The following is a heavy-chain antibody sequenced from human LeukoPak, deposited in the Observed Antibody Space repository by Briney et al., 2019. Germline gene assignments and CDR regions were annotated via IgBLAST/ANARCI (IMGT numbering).Heavy chain of an antibody. CDR3: ARVAADSVNYFDY. Sequence: GGSLRLSCAASEFAFSTYNMNWVRQAPGKGLEWVSYISTGSSTTYYADSVKGRFTISRDNVENLLYLQMNSLRDEDTAVYYCARVAADSVNYFDYWGQGTLVTVSS. J-gene: IGHJ4*02. V-gene: IGHV3-48*02. D-gene: IGHD6-25*01. CDR1: EFAFSTYN. CDR2: ISTGSSTT.